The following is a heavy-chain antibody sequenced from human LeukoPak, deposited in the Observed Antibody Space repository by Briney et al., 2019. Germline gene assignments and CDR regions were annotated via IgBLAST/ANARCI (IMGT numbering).Heavy chain of an antibody. CDR3: ARGGGNGIV. D-gene: IGHD2-15*01. CDR1: GYTFTRDA. CDR2: INTNTRNP. Sequence: ASVKISCKASGYTFTRDAMNWVRRAPGQGFEWMGWINTNTRNPTYAQGFTGRFVFSLDTSVSTAYLQISSLKAEDTAVYYCARGGGNGIVWGQGTTVTVSS. V-gene: IGHV7-4-1*02. J-gene: IGHJ6*02.